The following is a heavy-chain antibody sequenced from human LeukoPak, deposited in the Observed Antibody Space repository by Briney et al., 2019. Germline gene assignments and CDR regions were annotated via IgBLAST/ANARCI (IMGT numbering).Heavy chain of an antibody. CDR3: AKDNRRHYTSGPNPDSLH. CDR2: ISWNSGSI. V-gene: IGHV3-9*01. J-gene: IGHJ4*02. CDR1: GFTFSSYW. D-gene: IGHD6-19*01. Sequence: GGSLRLSCAASGFTFSSYWMHWVRQPPGKGLEWVSGISWNSGSIDYADSVKGRFTISRDNAKNPLYLQMNSLRVEDTAFYYCAKDNRRHYTSGPNPDSLHWGQGALVTVSS.